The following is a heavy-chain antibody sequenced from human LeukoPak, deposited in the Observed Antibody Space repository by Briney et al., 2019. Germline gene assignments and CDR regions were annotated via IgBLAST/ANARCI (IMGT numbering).Heavy chain of an antibody. CDR2: ISGSGGST. Sequence: GGSLRLSCAASGFTFSSYAMSWVRQAPGKGLEWVPAISGSGGSTYYADSVKGRFTISRDNSKNTLYLQMNSLRAEDTAVYYCAKAGDGRQTYYFDYWGQGTLVTVSS. CDR1: GFTFSSYA. V-gene: IGHV3-23*01. J-gene: IGHJ4*02. CDR3: AKAGDGRQTYYFDY. D-gene: IGHD5-24*01.